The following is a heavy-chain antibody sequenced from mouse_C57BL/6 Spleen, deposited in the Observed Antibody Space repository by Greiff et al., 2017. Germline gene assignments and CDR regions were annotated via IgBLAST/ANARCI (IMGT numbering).Heavy chain of an antibody. CDR2: IDPSDSYT. J-gene: IGHJ3*01. D-gene: IGHD2-4*01. CDR1: GYTFTSYW. Sequence: VQLQQPGAELVMPGASVQLSCKASGYTFTSYWMHWVKQRPGQGLEWIGEIDPSDSYTNYNQKFKGKSTLTVDKSSSTAYMQLSSLTSEDSAVYYCASRGDYEAWFAYWGQGTLVTVSA. V-gene: IGHV1-69*01. CDR3: ASRGDYEAWFAY.